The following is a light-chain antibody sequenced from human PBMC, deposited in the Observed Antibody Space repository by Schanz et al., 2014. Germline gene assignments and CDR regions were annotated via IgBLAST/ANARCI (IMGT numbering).Light chain of an antibody. V-gene: IGLV1-44*01. J-gene: IGLJ3*02. CDR1: SSNIGSNT. CDR2: SNN. CDR3: AAWDDSLNGWV. Sequence: QSVLTQPPSASGTPGQWVTISCSGSSSNIGSNTVNWYQQFPGTAPKLLIFSNNQRPSGVPDRFSGSKSDTSASLAISGLRSEDEADYYCAAWDDSLNGWVFGGGTKLTVL.